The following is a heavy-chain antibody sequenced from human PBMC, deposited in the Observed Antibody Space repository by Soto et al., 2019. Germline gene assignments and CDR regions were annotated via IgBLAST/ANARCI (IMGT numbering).Heavy chain of an antibody. CDR2: TSFSGGRT. CDR1: GFIFSNYA. CDR3: AKDSREFCGGDCSKDY. J-gene: IGHJ4*02. V-gene: IGHV3-23*01. Sequence: GGSLRLSCAASGFIFSNYAMTWVRQGPGRGLEWVSTTSFSGGRTYYADSVKGRFTISRDNSNNTLFLQMSSLRAEDTAIYYCAKDSREFCGGDCSKDYWGQGPLVTVYS. D-gene: IGHD2-21*02.